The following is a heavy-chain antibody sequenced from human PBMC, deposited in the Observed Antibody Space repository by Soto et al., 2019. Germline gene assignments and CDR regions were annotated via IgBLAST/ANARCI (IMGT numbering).Heavy chain of an antibody. CDR1: GYTFTSYD. CDR3: ARGVLPAASYYYGMDV. D-gene: IGHD2-2*01. V-gene: IGHV1-8*01. J-gene: IGHJ6*04. Sequence: QVQLVQSGAEVKMPGASVKVSCKASGYTFTSYDINWVRQASGQGLEWMGWLNPKNGNTGYPQNFQGRVTMTRNTSISTAPMELTSLRSEDTAVYYCARGVLPAASYYYGMDVWGKGTTVTVSS. CDR2: LNPKNGNT.